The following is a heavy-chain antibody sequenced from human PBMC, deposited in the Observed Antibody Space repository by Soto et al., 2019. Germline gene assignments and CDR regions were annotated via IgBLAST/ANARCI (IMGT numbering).Heavy chain of an antibody. J-gene: IGHJ4*02. CDR3: AREASAVIALDY. CDR1: GYTFTAYS. Sequence: QVQLVHSEAEVKKPGASVKVSCKASGYTFTAYSIHWVRQAPGQGLEWVGWFNPNSGDTIYAQKFPGRVTLTRDTSLGTAYMELYRLTSADTAVYYCAREASAVIALDYWGQGTLVTVSS. V-gene: IGHV1-2*02. CDR2: FNPNSGDT. D-gene: IGHD6-19*01.